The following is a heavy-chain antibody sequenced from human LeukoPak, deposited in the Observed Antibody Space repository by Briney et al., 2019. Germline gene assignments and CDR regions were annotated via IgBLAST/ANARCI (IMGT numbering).Heavy chain of an antibody. Sequence: GGSLRLSCAASGFTFSNFVTSWVRQAPGKGLEWVSSISGSGGGPYFADSVKGRFSISRDNSNNTLYLHMNSLRAEDTAVYYCAKGLVRGIIIIPFDSWGQGTLVTVSS. CDR3: AKGLVRGIIIIPFDS. CDR2: ISGSGGGP. D-gene: IGHD3-10*01. CDR1: GFTFSNFV. J-gene: IGHJ4*02. V-gene: IGHV3-23*01.